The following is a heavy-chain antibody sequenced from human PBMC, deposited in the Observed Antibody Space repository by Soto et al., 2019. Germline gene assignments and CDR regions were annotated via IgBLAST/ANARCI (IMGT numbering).Heavy chain of an antibody. V-gene: IGHV1-18*01. CDR3: AREGPRPYYYYGMDV. J-gene: IGHJ6*02. Sequence: QVQLVQSGAEVKKPGASVKVSCKSSGYTFSMSGISWVRQAPGQGIEWMGWISGYNGNTNYEQKFQDRVTMTTDTSTNTADMELRSLRSDDTAVYYCAREGPRPYYYYGMDVWGQGTTVTVSS. CDR2: ISGYNGNT. CDR1: GYTFSMSG.